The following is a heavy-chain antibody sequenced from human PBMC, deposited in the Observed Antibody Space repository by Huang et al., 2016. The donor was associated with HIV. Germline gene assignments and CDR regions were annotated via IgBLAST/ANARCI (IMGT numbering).Heavy chain of an antibody. J-gene: IGHJ4*02. CDR1: GNTFSGYG. D-gene: IGHD1-26*01. CDR2: ISGYNGNT. Sequence: QVQLVQSGAEVKKPGASVKVSCKASGNTFSGYGISWVRQAPGQGLEWMGWISGYNGNTNYVENLQGRVTMTTDTSTSTAYMGLRSLGSDDTAVYYCARDRRPYSGSYLGYWGQGTLVTVSS. V-gene: IGHV1-18*04. CDR3: ARDRRPYSGSYLGY.